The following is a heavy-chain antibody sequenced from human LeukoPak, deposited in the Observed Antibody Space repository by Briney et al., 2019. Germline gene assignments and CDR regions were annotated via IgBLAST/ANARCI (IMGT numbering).Heavy chain of an antibody. CDR3: ARGPIVVVNRFFDY. Sequence: SETLSLTCTVYGGSFRGYNWTWIRQSPGKGLEWIGEINHTGSTNYNPSLKSRVTISVDTSKRQFSMRLNSLAAADTAMYYCARGPIVVVNRFFDYWGQGTLVTVSS. J-gene: IGHJ4*02. CDR2: INHTGST. V-gene: IGHV4-34*01. CDR1: GGSFRGYN. D-gene: IGHD2-21*01.